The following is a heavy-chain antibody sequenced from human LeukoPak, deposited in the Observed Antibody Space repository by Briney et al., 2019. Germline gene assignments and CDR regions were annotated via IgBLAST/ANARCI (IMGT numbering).Heavy chain of an antibody. CDR3: ARTPPDYGDPYYYYYGMDV. CDR2: ISAYNGNT. Sequence: ASVKVSCKASGYTFTSYGISWVRQAPGQGLEWMGWISAYNGNTNYAQKLQGRVTMTTDTSTSTAYMELRNLRSDDTAVYYCARTPPDYGDPYYYYYGMDVWGQGTTVTVSS. J-gene: IGHJ6*02. D-gene: IGHD4-17*01. V-gene: IGHV1-18*01. CDR1: GYTFTSYG.